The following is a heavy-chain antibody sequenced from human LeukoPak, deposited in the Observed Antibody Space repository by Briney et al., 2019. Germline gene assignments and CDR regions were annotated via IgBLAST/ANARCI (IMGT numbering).Heavy chain of an antibody. CDR3: ARDRGVSGFDY. D-gene: IGHD6-13*01. J-gene: IGHJ4*02. V-gene: IGHV4-39*07. CDR2: ISYSGSS. Sequence: SETLSLTCTVSGGSISSSSYYWGWIRQSPGKGLDWIGSISYSGSSFCKPSLKSRVTIAVDTSKNQFSLRLSSVTAADTAFYYCARDRGVSGFDYWGQGTLVTVSS. CDR1: GGSISSSSYY.